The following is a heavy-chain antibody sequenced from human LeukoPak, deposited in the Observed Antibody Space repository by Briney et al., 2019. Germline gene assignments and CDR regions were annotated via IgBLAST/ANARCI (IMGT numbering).Heavy chain of an antibody. D-gene: IGHD3-22*01. CDR1: GFTFSSYA. Sequence: GGSLRLSCAASGFTFSSYAMSWVRQAPGKGLEWVSTISHSGGSTYYADSVKGRFTISRDNSKNTLYLQMNNLRVEDTAVYYCARRDYYDSSGYSPLFDYWGQGTLVTVSS. CDR3: ARRDYYDSSGYSPLFDY. V-gene: IGHV3-23*01. J-gene: IGHJ4*02. CDR2: ISHSGGST.